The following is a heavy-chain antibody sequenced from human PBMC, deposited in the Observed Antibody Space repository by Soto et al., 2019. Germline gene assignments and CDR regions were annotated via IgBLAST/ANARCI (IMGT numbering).Heavy chain of an antibody. D-gene: IGHD3-22*01. J-gene: IGHJ4*02. CDR1: GGSISSGDYY. CDR2: IYYSGST. Sequence: SETLSLTCTVSGGSISSGDYYWSWIRQPPGKGLEWIGYIYYSGSTYYNPSLKSRVTISVDTSKNQFSLKLSSVTAADTAVYYCARGETGYYDSSGYYYVDSWGQGTLVTVSS. V-gene: IGHV4-30-4*01. CDR3: ARGETGYYDSSGYYYVDS.